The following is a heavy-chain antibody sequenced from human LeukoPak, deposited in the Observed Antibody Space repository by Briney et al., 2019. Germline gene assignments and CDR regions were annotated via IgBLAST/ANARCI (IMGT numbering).Heavy chain of an antibody. CDR2: INHSGST. J-gene: IGHJ5*02. CDR1: GGSFSGYY. V-gene: IGHV4-34*01. Sequence: SETLSLTCAVYGGSFSGYYWSWIRQPPGKGLEWIGEINHSGSTNYNPSLKSRVTISVGTSKNQFSLKLSSVTAADTAVYYCARRTYYYDSSGYYRWFDPWGQGTLVTVSS. D-gene: IGHD3-22*01. CDR3: ARRTYYYDSSGYYRWFDP.